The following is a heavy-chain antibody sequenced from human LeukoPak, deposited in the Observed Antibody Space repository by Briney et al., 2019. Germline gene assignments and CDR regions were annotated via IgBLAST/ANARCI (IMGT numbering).Heavy chain of an antibody. CDR1: GFTFSTFA. J-gene: IGHJ4*02. V-gene: IGHV3-23*01. CDR3: ATYRQVLLPFES. D-gene: IGHD2-8*02. CDR2: IFPSGGEI. Sequence: ARSLRLSCAASGFTFSTFAMIWVRQPPGKGLEWVSSIFPSGGEIHYADSVRGRFTISRDNSKSTLSLQMNSLRAEDTAIYYCATYRQVLLPFESWGQGTLVTVSS.